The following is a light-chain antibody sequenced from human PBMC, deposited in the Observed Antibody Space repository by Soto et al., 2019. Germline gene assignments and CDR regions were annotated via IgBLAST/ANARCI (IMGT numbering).Light chain of an antibody. Sequence: EMVMTQFPATLSVSPGERGTLSCRASQSVSNSLAWYQQKPGQPPRLLIYDASTRATGIPARFSGRGSGTEFTLTISSLQSEDFAVYSCHQYHNWTFGQGTKVDIK. CDR3: HQYHNWT. CDR2: DAS. J-gene: IGKJ1*01. V-gene: IGKV3-15*01. CDR1: QSVSNS.